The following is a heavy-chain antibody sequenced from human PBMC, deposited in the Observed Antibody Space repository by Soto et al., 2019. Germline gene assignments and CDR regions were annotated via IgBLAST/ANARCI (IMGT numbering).Heavy chain of an antibody. D-gene: IGHD3-9*01. CDR3: AKDQEYRYYDILTGYYKPYYFDY. CDR1: GFTFSSYA. V-gene: IGHV3-23*01. CDR2: ISGSGGST. J-gene: IGHJ4*02. Sequence: GGSLRLSCAASGFTFSSYAMSWVRQAPGKGLEWVSAISGSGGSTYYADSVKGRFTISRDNSKNTLYLQMNSLRAEDTAVYYCAKDQEYRYYDILTGYYKPYYFDYWGQGTLVTVSS.